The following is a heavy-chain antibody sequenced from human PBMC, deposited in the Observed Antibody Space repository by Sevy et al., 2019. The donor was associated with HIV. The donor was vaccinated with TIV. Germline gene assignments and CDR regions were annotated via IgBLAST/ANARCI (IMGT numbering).Heavy chain of an antibody. CDR3: AKDPSGIAARLYYFDY. CDR1: GFTFSSYA. Sequence: GGSLRLSCAAPGFTFSSYAMSWVRQAPGKGLEWVSAISGSGGSTYYADSVKGRFTISRDNSKNTLYLQMNSLRAEDTAVYYCAKDPSGIAARLYYFDYWGQGTLVTVSS. J-gene: IGHJ4*02. CDR2: ISGSGGST. V-gene: IGHV3-23*01. D-gene: IGHD6-6*01.